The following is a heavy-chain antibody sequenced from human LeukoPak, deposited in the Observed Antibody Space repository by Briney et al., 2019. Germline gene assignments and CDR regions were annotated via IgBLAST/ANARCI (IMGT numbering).Heavy chain of an antibody. D-gene: IGHD3-22*01. CDR1: GFTFSSYS. V-gene: IGHV3-21*04. CDR3: AKDGPLAPNYYDSSGYPHGDY. J-gene: IGHJ4*02. Sequence: GGSLRLSCAASGFTFSSYSMNWVRQAPGKGLEWVSSISTSSSYIYYADSVKGRFTISRDNSKNTLYLRMNSLRAEDTAVYYCAKDGPLAPNYYDSSGYPHGDYWGQGTLVTVSS. CDR2: ISTSSSYI.